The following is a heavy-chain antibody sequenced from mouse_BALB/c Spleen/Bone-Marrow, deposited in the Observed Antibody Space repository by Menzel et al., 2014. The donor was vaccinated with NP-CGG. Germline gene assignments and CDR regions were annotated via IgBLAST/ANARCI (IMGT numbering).Heavy chain of an antibody. J-gene: IGHJ4*01. CDR2: ISSGGRST. D-gene: IGHD2-2*01. CDR1: GFAFSSYE. Sequence: EVMLVESGGGLVKPGGSLKLSCAASGFAFSSYEVSWVRQTPEKRLEWVAYISSGGRSTYYPDTVKGRFTVSRDNAKNTLYLQMSSLKSEDTAMYYCARRGCGYDERGFYYAMDYWGQGTSVTVSS. CDR3: ARRGCGYDERGFYYAMDY. V-gene: IGHV5-12-1*01.